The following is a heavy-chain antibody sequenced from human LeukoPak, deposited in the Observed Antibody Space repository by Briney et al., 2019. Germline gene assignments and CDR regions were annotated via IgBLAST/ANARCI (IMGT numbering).Heavy chain of an antibody. V-gene: IGHV3-11*03. CDR1: GFTFSDYY. CDR2: ISSSSSYT. J-gene: IGHJ4*02. CDR3: ARSRSLPQIDY. D-gene: IGHD3-16*01. Sequence: GGSLRLSCAASGFTFSDYYMSWIRQAPGKGLEWVSYISSSSSYTNYADSVKGRFTISRDNAKNSLYLQVNSLRAEDTAVYYCARSRSLPQIDYWGQGTLVTVSS.